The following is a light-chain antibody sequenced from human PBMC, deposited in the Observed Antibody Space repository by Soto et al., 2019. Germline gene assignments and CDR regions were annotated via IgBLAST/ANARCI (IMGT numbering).Light chain of an antibody. V-gene: IGKV1-5*03. J-gene: IGKJ1*01. Sequence: DIQMTQSPSTLSASVGDRVTIICRASQTISSWLAWYQQKGGQAPKLLISKASILDSGVPSRFSGSGSGTEFNLTISSLQPEDFATYYCQQYNSFIWTFGQGPKVDIK. CDR2: KAS. CDR1: QTISSW. CDR3: QQYNSFIWT.